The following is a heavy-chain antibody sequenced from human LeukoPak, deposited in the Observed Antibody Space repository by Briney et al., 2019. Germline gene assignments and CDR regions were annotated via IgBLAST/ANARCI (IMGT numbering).Heavy chain of an antibody. Sequence: KPGGSLRLSCAASGFTFSDYYMSWIRQAPGKGLECVSYISSPSHTIFYADSVRGRFTISRDNARSSLYLQMTSLRDEDTAVYYCARGLDGNSIWYFDLWGRGTLVSVSS. CDR3: ARGLDGNSIWYFDL. D-gene: IGHD4-23*01. J-gene: IGHJ2*01. CDR2: ISSPSHTI. V-gene: IGHV3-11*04. CDR1: GFTFSDYY.